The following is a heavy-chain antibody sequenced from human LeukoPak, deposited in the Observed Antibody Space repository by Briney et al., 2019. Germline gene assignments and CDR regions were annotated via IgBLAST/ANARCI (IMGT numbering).Heavy chain of an antibody. CDR2: ITEDGSGK. CDR3: GRGGQGPFSLDY. J-gene: IGHJ4*02. V-gene: IGHV3-74*01. Sequence: GGSLRLSCAASGFTASGYWMHWVRQHPARGLMWLSYITEDGSGKSYEDSVRGRFTISRDNAKNTVHLQMNSLRVDDTAVYYCGRGGQGPFSLDYGGQGPPVPVS. D-gene: IGHD1-26*01. CDR1: GFTASGYW.